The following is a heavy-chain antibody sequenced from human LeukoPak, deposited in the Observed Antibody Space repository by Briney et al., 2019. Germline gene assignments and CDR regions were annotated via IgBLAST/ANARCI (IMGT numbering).Heavy chain of an antibody. CDR2: IYYSGRT. D-gene: IGHD5-24*01. J-gene: IGHJ4*02. CDR1: GDSVSGYY. V-gene: IGHV4-59*02. CDR3: ARGRSGYNCFDY. Sequence: SETLSLTCSVSGDSVSGYYWSWIRQPPGKALEWIGYIYYSGRTNYNPSLKSRVTISVDTSKNQFSLKLSSVTAADTAVYYCARGRSGYNCFDYWGQGTLVTVSS.